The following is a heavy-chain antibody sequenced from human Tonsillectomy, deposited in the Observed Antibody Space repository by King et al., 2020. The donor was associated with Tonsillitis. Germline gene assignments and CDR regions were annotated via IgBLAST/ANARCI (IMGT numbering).Heavy chain of an antibody. D-gene: IGHD2-21*02. CDR3: AGTDCGGDCYPQRGLDY. CDR2: IYTSGST. J-gene: IGHJ4*02. CDR1: GVSISSGSYY. V-gene: IGHV4-61*02. Sequence: VQLQESGPGLVKPSQTLSLTCTVSGVSISSGSYYWSWIRQPAGKGLEWIGRIYTSGSTSYNPSLKSRVTISVETSKNQFSLMLSSVTAADTAVYYCAGTDCGGDCYPQRGLDYWGQGTLVTVSS.